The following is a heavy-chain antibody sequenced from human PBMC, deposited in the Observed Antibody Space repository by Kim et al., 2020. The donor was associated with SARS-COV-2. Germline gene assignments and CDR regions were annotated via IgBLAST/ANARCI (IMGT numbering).Heavy chain of an antibody. J-gene: IGHJ6*02. CDR3: ARGPQLALYYYYGMDV. D-gene: IGHD2-2*01. Sequence: SLKSRVTISVDTSKNQFSLKLSSVTAADTAVYYCARGPQLALYYYYGMDVWGQGTTVTVSS. V-gene: IGHV4-34*01.